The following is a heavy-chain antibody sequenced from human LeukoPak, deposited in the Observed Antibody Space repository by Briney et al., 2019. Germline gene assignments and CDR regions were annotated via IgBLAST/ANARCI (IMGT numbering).Heavy chain of an antibody. V-gene: IGHV4-34*01. CDR2: INHSGST. CDR3: ARGRIGLWFGKNYYFDY. CDR1: GGSFSGYY. J-gene: IGHJ4*02. D-gene: IGHD3-10*01. Sequence: PSETLSLTCAVYGGSFSGYYWSSIRQPPGKGLEWIGEINHSGSTNYNPSLKSRVTISVDTSKNQFSLKLSSVTAADTAVYYCARGRIGLWFGKNYYFDYWGQGTLVTVSS.